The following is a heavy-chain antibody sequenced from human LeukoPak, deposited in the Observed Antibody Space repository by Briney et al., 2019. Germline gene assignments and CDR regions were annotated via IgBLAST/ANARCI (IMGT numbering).Heavy chain of an antibody. J-gene: IGHJ4*02. CDR2: INHSGST. V-gene: IGHV4-34*01. Sequence: SETLSLTCAVYGGSFSGYYWSWIRQPPGKGLEWIGEINHSGSTNYNPSLKSRVTISVDTSKNQFSLKLSSVTAADTAAYYCARGLGPRSCSSTSCRALFDYWGQGTPVTVSS. D-gene: IGHD2-2*01. CDR3: ARGLGPRSCSSTSCRALFDY. CDR1: GGSFSGYY.